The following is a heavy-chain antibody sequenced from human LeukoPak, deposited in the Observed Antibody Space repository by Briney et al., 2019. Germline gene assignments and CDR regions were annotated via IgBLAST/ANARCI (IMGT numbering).Heavy chain of an antibody. Sequence: GGSLRLSCAASGFTFSSYGMHWVRQAPGKGLEWVAVIWYDGSNKYYADSVKGRFTISRDNAKNTLYLQMNSLRAEDTAVYYCTSDTVDTSLGIDYWGLGTLVTVSS. J-gene: IGHJ4*02. CDR1: GFTFSSYG. D-gene: IGHD5-18*01. V-gene: IGHV3-33*03. CDR3: TSDTVDTSLGIDY. CDR2: IWYDGSNK.